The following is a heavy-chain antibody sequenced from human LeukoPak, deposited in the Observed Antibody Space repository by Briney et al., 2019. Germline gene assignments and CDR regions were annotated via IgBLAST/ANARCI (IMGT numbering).Heavy chain of an antibody. Sequence: GGSLRLSCAASGFTFSSYGMSWVRQAPGKGLEWVAVISYDGSNKYYADSVKGRFTISRDNSKNTLYLQMNSLRAEDTAVYYCAKEPSGSYYYYYYMDVWGKGTTVTVSS. CDR3: AKEPSGSYYYYYYMDV. V-gene: IGHV3-30*18. D-gene: IGHD1-26*01. CDR2: ISYDGSNK. CDR1: GFTFSSYG. J-gene: IGHJ6*03.